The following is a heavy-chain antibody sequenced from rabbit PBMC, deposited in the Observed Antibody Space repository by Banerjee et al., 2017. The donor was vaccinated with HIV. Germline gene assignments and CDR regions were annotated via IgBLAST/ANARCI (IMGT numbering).Heavy chain of an antibody. CDR3: AREFNL. Sequence: QEQLVESGGGLVTPGGTLTLTCTASGIDFSSSGISWVRQAPGKGLEWIACIYTGSGSALYVSWAKGRFTISKTSSTTVTLQMTSLTAADTATYFCAREFNLWGQGTLVTVS. J-gene: IGHJ4*01. CDR2: IYTGSGSA. V-gene: IGHV1S45*01. CDR1: GIDFSSSG.